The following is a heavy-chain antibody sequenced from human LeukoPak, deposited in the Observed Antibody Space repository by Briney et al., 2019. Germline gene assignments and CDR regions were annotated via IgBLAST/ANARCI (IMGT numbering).Heavy chain of an antibody. CDR2: IYYSGST. J-gene: IGHJ6*02. CDR3: ARNSGYDSHYYYGMDV. Sequence: SQTLSLTCTVSGGSISSGDYYWGWIRQPPGKGLEWIGSIYYSGSTYYNPSLKSRVTISVDTSKNQFSLKLSSVTAADTAVYYCARNSGYDSHYYYGMDVWGQGTTVTVSS. CDR1: GGSISSGDYY. D-gene: IGHD5-12*01. V-gene: IGHV4-39*01.